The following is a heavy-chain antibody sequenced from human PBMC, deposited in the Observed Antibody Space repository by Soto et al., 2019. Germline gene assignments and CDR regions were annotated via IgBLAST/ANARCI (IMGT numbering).Heavy chain of an antibody. Sequence: SETLSLTCAVYGGSFSGYYWSWIRQPPGKGLEWIGEINHSGSTNYNPSLKSRVTISVDTSKNQFSLKLSSVTAADTAVYYCARQNRCDYYYYYMDVWGKGTTVTVSS. CDR3: ARQNRCDYYYYYMDV. J-gene: IGHJ6*03. CDR2: INHSGST. CDR1: GGSFSGYY. V-gene: IGHV4-34*01.